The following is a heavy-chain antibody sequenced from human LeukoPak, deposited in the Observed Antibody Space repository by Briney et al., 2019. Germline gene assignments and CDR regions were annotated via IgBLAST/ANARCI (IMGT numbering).Heavy chain of an antibody. CDR1: GFTFSSYS. CDR2: ISSSSSYI. D-gene: IGHD6-6*01. J-gene: IGHJ6*02. V-gene: IGHV3-21*01. Sequence: GGSLRLSCAASGFTFSSYSMNWVRQAPGKGLEWVSSISSSSSYIYYADSVKGRFTISRDNAKNSLYLQMNSLRAKDTAVYYCARELPEEYYYGMDVWGQGTTVTVSS. CDR3: ARELPEEYYYGMDV.